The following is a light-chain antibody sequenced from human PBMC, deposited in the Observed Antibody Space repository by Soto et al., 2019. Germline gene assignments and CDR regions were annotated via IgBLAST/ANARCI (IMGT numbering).Light chain of an antibody. CDR2: GAS. V-gene: IGKV3-20*01. J-gene: IGKJ3*01. CDR3: QQYGSSPRFT. CDR1: QSIASSY. Sequence: EIVLTQSPGTLSLSPGERATLSCRASQSIASSYLAWFQQKPGQAPRLLIYGASSRATGIPDRFSGSGSRTDFTLTINRLEPEDFAVYYCQQYGSSPRFTFGPGTKVDIK.